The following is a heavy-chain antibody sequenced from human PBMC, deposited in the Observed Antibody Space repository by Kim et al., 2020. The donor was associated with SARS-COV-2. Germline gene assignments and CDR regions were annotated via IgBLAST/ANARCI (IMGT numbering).Heavy chain of an antibody. V-gene: IGHV3-7*03. Sequence: GGSLRLSCAASGFTFSSYWMSWVRQAPGKGLEWVANIKQDGSEKYYVDSVKGRFTISRDNAKNSLYLQMNSLRAEDTAVYYCARSAVAYYYYGMDVWGQGTTVTVSS. CDR1: GFTFSSYW. CDR2: IKQDGSEK. J-gene: IGHJ6*02. D-gene: IGHD5-12*01. CDR3: ARSAVAYYYYGMDV.